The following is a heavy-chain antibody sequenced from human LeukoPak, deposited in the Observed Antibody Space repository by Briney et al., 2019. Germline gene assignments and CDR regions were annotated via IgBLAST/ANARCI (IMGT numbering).Heavy chain of an antibody. J-gene: IGHJ4*02. D-gene: IGHD3-22*01. V-gene: IGHV4-39*07. Sequence: SETLYLTCAVSGASFCGSGYYLGWIRPPPGKRLEPIGGIYYTGSTNYNPSLKSRVTISVDTSKNQFSLKLSSVTAADTAVYYCARMRRGYYDSRLSRYFDYWGQGTLVTVSS. CDR2: IYYTGST. CDR1: GASFCGSGYY. CDR3: ARMRRGYYDSRLSRYFDY.